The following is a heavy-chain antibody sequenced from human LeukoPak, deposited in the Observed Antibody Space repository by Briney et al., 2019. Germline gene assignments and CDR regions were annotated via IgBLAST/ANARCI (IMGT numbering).Heavy chain of an antibody. Sequence: SETLSLTCTVSGGSISSSSYYWGWIRQPPGKGLEWIGSIYYSGSTYYNPSLKSRVTISVDTSKNQFSLKLSSVTAADTAVYYCARRTVAGTLDYWGQGTLVTVSS. V-gene: IGHV4-39*01. J-gene: IGHJ4*02. D-gene: IGHD6-19*01. CDR2: IYYSGST. CDR3: ARRTVAGTLDY. CDR1: GGSISSSSYY.